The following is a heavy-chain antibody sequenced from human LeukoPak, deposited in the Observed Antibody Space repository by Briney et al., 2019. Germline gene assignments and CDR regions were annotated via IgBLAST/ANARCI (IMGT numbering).Heavy chain of an antibody. CDR1: GGTFSSYA. Sequence: SVKVSCKASGGTFSSYAISWVRQAPGQGLEWMGGIIPIFGTANYAQKFQGRVTITADKSTSTAYMELSSLRSEDTAVYYCASNSVSYDAFDIWGQGTMVTVSS. D-gene: IGHD2-8*01. CDR2: IIPIFGTA. J-gene: IGHJ3*02. V-gene: IGHV1-69*06. CDR3: ASNSVSYDAFDI.